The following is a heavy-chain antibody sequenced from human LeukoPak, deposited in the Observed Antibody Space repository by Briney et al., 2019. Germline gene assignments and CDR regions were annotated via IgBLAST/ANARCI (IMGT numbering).Heavy chain of an antibody. CDR2: INHSGST. V-gene: IGHV4-34*01. D-gene: IGHD6-19*01. CDR3: ARGTGWYDY. J-gene: IGHJ4*02. Sequence: PSETLSLTCAVYGGSFSGYYWSWTRQPPGKGLEWIGEINHSGSTNYNPSLKSRVTISVDTSKNQFSLKLSSVTAADTAVYYCARGTGWYDYWGQGTLVTVSS. CDR1: GGSFSGYY.